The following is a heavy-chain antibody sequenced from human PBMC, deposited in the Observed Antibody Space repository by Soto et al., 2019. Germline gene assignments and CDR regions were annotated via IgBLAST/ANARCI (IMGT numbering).Heavy chain of an antibody. Sequence: PSETLSLTCTVSGGSISSYYWSWIRQPPGKGLEWIGYIYYSGSTNYNPSLKSRVTISVDTSKNQFSLKLSSVTAADTAVYYCARDSKYDGYNHWGQGTLVTVSS. J-gene: IGHJ4*02. V-gene: IGHV4-59*01. CDR2: IYYSGST. CDR3: ARDSKYDGYNH. CDR1: GGSISSYY. D-gene: IGHD5-12*01.